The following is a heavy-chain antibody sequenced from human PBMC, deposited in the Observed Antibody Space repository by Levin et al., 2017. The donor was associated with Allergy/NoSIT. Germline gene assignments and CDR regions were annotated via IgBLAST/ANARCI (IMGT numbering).Heavy chain of an antibody. CDR2: IKSDGSDT. V-gene: IGHV3-74*03. Sequence: PGGSLRLSCSASGFTFRGYYMHWVRQVPGEGLVWVSYIKSDGSDTKYADSVKGRFTISRDNAKNTLYLQMNSLGAEDTAVYYCARGGRSATSCLDYWGQGTLVTVSS. CDR3: ARGGRSATSCLDY. J-gene: IGHJ4*02. CDR1: GFTFRGYY. D-gene: IGHD2-2*01.